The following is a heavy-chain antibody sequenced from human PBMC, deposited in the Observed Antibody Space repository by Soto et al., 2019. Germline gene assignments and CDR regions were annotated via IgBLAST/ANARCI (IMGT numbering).Heavy chain of an antibody. CDR1: GFSFRNYA. CDR3: ANGRATYGLLTHDY. V-gene: IGHV3-23*01. CDR2: LTGSSSNI. J-gene: IGHJ4*02. D-gene: IGHD3-10*01. Sequence: EVQHLESGGGLVQPGGSLRLSCAASGFSFRNYAMSWVRQAPGKGLEWISTLTGSSSNIYYADSVKGRFAISRDNSRNTLYLQMNSLTAEDTAVYYCANGRATYGLLTHDYWGQGTLVTVSS.